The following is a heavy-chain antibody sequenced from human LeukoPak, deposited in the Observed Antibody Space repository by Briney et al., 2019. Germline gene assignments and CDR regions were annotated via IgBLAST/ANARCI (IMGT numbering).Heavy chain of an antibody. V-gene: IGHV1-18*01. CDR1: GYTFINNG. Sequence: GASVKVSCKASGYTFINNGITWGRQAPGQGLEWMGWISAYNGNTNYSQKFQGRVTMTRDTSTTTAYMELRSLTSDDTAVDYCARAPHDFCSSYYDNWFDPWGQGTLVTVSS. J-gene: IGHJ5*02. CDR3: ARAPHDFCSSYYDNWFDP. D-gene: IGHD3-3*01. CDR2: ISAYNGNT.